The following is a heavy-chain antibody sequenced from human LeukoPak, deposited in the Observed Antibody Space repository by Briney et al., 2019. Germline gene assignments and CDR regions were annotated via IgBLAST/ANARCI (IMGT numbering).Heavy chain of an antibody. CDR1: GYTFTSYS. CDR3: ARGAAEGLDY. D-gene: IGHD6-13*01. V-gene: IGHV1-3*01. CDR2: INAGNGNT. Sequence: ASVNVSCKASGYTFTSYSVHWVRQAPGQRLEWMGWINAGNGNTKYSQKFQGRVTITRDTSANTAYMELSSLTSEDTAVYHCARGAAEGLDYWGQGILVTVSS. J-gene: IGHJ4*02.